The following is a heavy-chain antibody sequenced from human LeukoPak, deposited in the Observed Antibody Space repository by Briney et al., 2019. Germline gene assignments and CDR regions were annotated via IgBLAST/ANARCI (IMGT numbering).Heavy chain of an antibody. D-gene: IGHD3-9*01. J-gene: IGHJ4*02. CDR1: GYTFTTYA. V-gene: IGHV1-3*01. Sequence: ASVKVSCKASGYTFTTYAMHWVRQAPGQRLEWMGWINAGNGNTIYSQKFQGRVTITRDTSASTAYMELSSLRSEDTAVYYCAREYGYFDWYFDCWGQGTLVTVSS. CDR2: INAGNGNT. CDR3: AREYGYFDWYFDC.